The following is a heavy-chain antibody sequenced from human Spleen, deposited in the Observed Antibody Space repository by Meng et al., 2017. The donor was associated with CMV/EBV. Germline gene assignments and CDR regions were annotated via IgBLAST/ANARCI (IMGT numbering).Heavy chain of an antibody. Sequence: SETLSLTCAVSGGSISKRHWWSWVRQPPGKGLEWIGTIYYGGSTYYNPSLESRVTISVDTSKNQFSLKLSSVTAADPAVYYCAHGDYVDYWGQGTLVTVSS. J-gene: IGHJ4*02. CDR3: AHGDYVDY. CDR2: IYYGGST. V-gene: IGHV4-39*01. CDR1: GGSISKRHW. D-gene: IGHD4-17*01.